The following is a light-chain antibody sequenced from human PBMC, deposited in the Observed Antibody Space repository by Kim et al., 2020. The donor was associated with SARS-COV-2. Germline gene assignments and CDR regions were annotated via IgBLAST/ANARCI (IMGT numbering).Light chain of an antibody. CDR2: GNK. Sequence: QRVTISCTGSSSNIGAGYDVHWYQQFPGTAPKLLIYGNKYRPSGVPDRFSGSKSGTSASLAIAGLQAEDESDYYCQSYDTGLSAVIFGGGTKLTVL. CDR3: QSYDTGLSAVI. V-gene: IGLV1-40*01. J-gene: IGLJ2*01. CDR1: SSNIGAGYD.